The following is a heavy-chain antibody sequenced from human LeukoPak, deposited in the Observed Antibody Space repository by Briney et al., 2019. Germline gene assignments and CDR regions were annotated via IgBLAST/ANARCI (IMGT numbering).Heavy chain of an antibody. Sequence: SQTLSLTCTVSGGSISSGSYYWSWIRQPAGKGLEWIGSIYYSGSTYYNPSLKSRVTISVDTSKNQFSLKLSSVTAADTAVYYCAREYCSGGSCYWGDYWGQGTLVTVSS. D-gene: IGHD2-15*01. J-gene: IGHJ4*02. V-gene: IGHV4-39*07. CDR1: GGSISSGSYY. CDR3: AREYCSGGSCYWGDY. CDR2: IYYSGST.